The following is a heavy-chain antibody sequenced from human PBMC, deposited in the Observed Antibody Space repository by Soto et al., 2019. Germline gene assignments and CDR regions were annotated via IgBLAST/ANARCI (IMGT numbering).Heavy chain of an antibody. V-gene: IGHV3-23*01. CDR3: AGPGYSSQDY. D-gene: IGHD5-18*01. J-gene: IGHJ4*02. CDR2: ISGSGDGT. Sequence: GGSLRLSCAASGFTFHNFALSWVRQAPGKGLEWVSAISGSGDGTDYADSVKGRFTISRDNFKDTLYLQMNSLRAEDTAIYYCAGPGYSSQDYWGQGTLVTVSS. CDR1: GFTFHNFA.